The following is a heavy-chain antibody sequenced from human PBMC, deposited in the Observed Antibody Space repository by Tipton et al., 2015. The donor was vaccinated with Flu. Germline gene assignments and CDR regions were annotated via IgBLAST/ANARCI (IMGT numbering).Heavy chain of an antibody. CDR2: ISSSGSTI. V-gene: IGHV3-11*01. J-gene: IGHJ4*02. Sequence: SLRLSCAASGFTFSDYYMSWIRQAPGKGLEWVSYISSSGSTIYYADSVKGRFTISRDNAKNSLYLQMNSLRAEDTAVYYCARVSREGYYYDSSGWGFDYWGQGTLVTVSS. D-gene: IGHD3-22*01. CDR3: ARVSREGYYYDSSGWGFDY. CDR1: GFTFSDYY.